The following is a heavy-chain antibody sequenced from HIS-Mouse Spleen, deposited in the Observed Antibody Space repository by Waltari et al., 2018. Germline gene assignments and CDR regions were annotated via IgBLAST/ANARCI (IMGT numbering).Heavy chain of an antibody. CDR1: GYTFTGYY. V-gene: IGHV1-2*02. CDR2: INPKSGGT. CDR3: ARKGTGGARYFDY. D-gene: IGHD7-27*01. Sequence: QVQLVQSGAEVKKPGASVKVSCKAAGYTFTGYYMTWVRQAPGQGLEWMGWINPKSGGTNYAQKFQGRVTMTRDTSISTAYMELSRLRSDDTAVYYCARKGTGGARYFDYWGQGTLVTVSS. J-gene: IGHJ4*02.